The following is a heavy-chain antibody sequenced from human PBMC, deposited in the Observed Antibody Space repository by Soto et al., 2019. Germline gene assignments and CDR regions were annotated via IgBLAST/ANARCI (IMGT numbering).Heavy chain of an antibody. D-gene: IGHD3-10*01. CDR2: ISGGGDTT. V-gene: IGHV3-23*01. CDR1: GFTFNNYA. J-gene: IGHJ4*02. Sequence: EVQLLESGGGLVQPGGSLRLSCAASGFTFNNYAMTWVRQAPGKGLEWVSAISGGGDTTSYADSVKGRFTVSRDGSKNTLYLQMSSLRAEDTALYYCAKERGGSGSLTPRVDFGRQGTLVTVSS. CDR3: AKERGGSGSLTPRVDF.